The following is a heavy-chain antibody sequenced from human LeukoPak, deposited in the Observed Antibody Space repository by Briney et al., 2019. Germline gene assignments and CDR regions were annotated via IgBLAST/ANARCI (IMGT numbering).Heavy chain of an antibody. CDR2: VSHSSTTI. D-gene: IGHD2/OR15-2a*01. CDR1: GFTFHDYY. V-gene: IGHV3-11*01. J-gene: IGHJ4*02. CDR3: AASPYLYYFHY. Sequence: GGSLRLSCATSGFTFHDYYMFWIRQAPGEGLEWVAYVSHSSTTIYYADSVRGRFSISKDNAKRSLFLQMNSLKAEDTAVYYCAASPYLYYFHYWGQGALVTVSS.